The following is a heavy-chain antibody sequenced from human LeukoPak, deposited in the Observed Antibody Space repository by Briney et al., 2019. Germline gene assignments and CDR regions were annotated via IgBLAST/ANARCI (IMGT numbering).Heavy chain of an antibody. CDR3: AGPWDQVGFDP. Sequence: ASVKVSFKASGYTFTGYYSHWVRQAPGQGLEWMGWIYPKTGGTGYAQKFQGRVTMTRDTSISTAYMELIGLRSDDTAVYYCAGPWDQVGFDPWGQGTLVSVSS. D-gene: IGHD1-26*01. J-gene: IGHJ5*02. CDR1: GYTFTGYY. V-gene: IGHV1-2*02. CDR2: IYPKTGGT.